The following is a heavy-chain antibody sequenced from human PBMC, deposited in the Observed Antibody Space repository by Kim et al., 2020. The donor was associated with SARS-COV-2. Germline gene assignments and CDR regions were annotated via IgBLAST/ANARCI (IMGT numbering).Heavy chain of an antibody. Sequence: SETLSLNCTVSGGSFNNYYWSWIRQPPGKGPEWIGQIYYTGSTKYKSSLQSRVTISVDTSKRQFSLMLNSLSSADTAVYYCARGSGDCGFDASGQGTTVT. CDR3: ARGSGDCGFDA. J-gene: IGHJ6*02. V-gene: IGHV4-59*13. CDR1: GGSFNNYY. D-gene: IGHD3-10*01. CDR2: IYYTGST.